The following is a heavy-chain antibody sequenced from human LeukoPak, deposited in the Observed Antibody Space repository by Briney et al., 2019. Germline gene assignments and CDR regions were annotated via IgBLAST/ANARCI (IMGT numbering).Heavy chain of an antibody. D-gene: IGHD4-23*01. J-gene: IGHJ4*02. CDR1: GFAFSSYW. CDR3: AREYHGGNPG. Sequence: GGSLGLSFAASGFAFSSYWMHWVRPAPGEGLVWVSRINSDGSTTSYADSVKGRFTISRDNAKNTLYLQMSSLRAEDTAVYYCAREYHGGNPGWGQGTLVTVSS. CDR2: INSDGSTT. V-gene: IGHV3-74*01.